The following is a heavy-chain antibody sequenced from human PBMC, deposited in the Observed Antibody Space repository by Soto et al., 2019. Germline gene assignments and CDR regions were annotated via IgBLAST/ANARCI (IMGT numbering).Heavy chain of an antibody. Sequence: VGSLRLSCAASGFTFSSYGMHWVRQAPGKGLEWVAVISYDGSNKYYADSVKGRFTISRDNSKNTLYLQMNSLTAGDTAVYYCAKRKTGLLWFGASGGLDVWGQGTTVTVSS. CDR2: ISYDGSNK. CDR1: GFTFSSYG. CDR3: AKRKTGLLWFGASGGLDV. V-gene: IGHV3-30*18. J-gene: IGHJ6*02. D-gene: IGHD3-10*01.